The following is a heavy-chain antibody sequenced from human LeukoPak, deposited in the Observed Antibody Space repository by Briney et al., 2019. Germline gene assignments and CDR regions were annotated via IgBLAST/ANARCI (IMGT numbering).Heavy chain of an antibody. CDR2: IYYSGST. CDR1: GGSISSYY. CDR3: ASLSGYSYGLHFDY. V-gene: IGHV4-59*01. Sequence: SETLSLTCTVSGGSISSYYWSWIRQPPGKGLEWIGYIYYSGSTNYNPSLKSRVTISVDTSKNQFSLKLSSVTAADTAVYYCASLSGYSYGLHFDYWGQGTLVTVSS. J-gene: IGHJ4*02. D-gene: IGHD5-18*01.